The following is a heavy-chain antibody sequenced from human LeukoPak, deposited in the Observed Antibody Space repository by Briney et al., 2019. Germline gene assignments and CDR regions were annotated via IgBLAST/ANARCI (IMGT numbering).Heavy chain of an antibody. CDR1: GFTFTSYA. D-gene: IGHD1-1*01. J-gene: IGHJ4*02. CDR2: IRGSGGST. V-gene: IGHV3-23*01. Sequence: TGGSLRLSCAASGFTFTSYAMSWVRQAPGKGLEWGSVIRGSGGSTYYADSVKGRFTISRDNSKNTLYLQMNSLRAEDTAVYYCAKDDTWNRGSFDYWGQGTLVTVSS. CDR3: AKDDTWNRGSFDY.